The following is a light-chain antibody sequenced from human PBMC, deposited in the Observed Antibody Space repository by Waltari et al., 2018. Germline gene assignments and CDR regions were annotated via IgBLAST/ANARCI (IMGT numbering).Light chain of an antibody. CDR2: GAS. J-gene: IGKJ1*01. Sequence: DTVMTQSPATLSVSPGERATLSCRASQSVSSKLAWYQQKPGQAPRLLIYGASTRATDIPARFSGGGAGTEFTLIISSLQSEDFAVYFCQQDSYWPRTFGRGTKVEIK. CDR3: QQDSYWPRT. V-gene: IGKV3-15*01. CDR1: QSVSSK.